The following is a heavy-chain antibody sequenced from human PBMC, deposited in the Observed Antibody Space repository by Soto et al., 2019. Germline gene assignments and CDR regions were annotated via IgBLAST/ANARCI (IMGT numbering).Heavy chain of an antibody. Sequence: ASVKVSCKASGYTFTSYGISWVRQAPGQGLEWMGWISAYNGNTNYAQKLQGRVTMTTDTSTSTAYMELRSLRSDDTAVYYCARDLATKHTSGWQHSEYFQHCGQGTLVTVSP. CDR3: ARDLATKHTSGWQHSEYFQH. CDR1: GYTFTSYG. J-gene: IGHJ1*01. D-gene: IGHD6-19*01. V-gene: IGHV1-18*01. CDR2: ISAYNGNT.